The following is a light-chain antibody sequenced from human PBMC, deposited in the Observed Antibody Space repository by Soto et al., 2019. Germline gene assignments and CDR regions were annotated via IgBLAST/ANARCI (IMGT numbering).Light chain of an antibody. CDR2: KVT. J-gene: IGLJ3*02. Sequence: QSALTQPPSASGSPGQSVTIPCTGTRSDVGGYNYVSWYQQHPGKAPKLMIYKVTKRPSGVPDRFSGSKSANTASLTVSGLLAEDDADYYCSSHAGIINVVFGGGTKLTVL. CDR1: RSDVGGYNY. CDR3: SSHAGIINVV. V-gene: IGLV2-8*01.